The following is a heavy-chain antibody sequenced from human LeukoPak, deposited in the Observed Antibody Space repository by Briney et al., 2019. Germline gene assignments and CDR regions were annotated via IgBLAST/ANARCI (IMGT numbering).Heavy chain of an antibody. V-gene: IGHV4-59*01. Sequence: SETLSLTCAVYGGSFSGYYWSWIRQPPGKGLEWIGYIYYSGSTNYNPSLKSRVTISVDTSKNQFSLKLSSVTAADTAVYYCARYDTTYGMDVWGQGTTVTVSS. CDR2: IYYSGST. D-gene: IGHD1-1*01. J-gene: IGHJ6*02. CDR1: GGSFSGYY. CDR3: ARYDTTYGMDV.